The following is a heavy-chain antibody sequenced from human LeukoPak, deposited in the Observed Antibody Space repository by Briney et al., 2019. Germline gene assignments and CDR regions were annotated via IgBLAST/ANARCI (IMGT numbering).Heavy chain of an antibody. J-gene: IGHJ4*02. Sequence: NPSETLSLTCTVSGGSISSYYWSWIRQPPGKGLEWIGYIYYSGSANHNPSLKSRVTISVDTSKNQFSLKLSSVTAADTAVYYCARGTRGSGSSYYFDYWGQGTLVTVSS. CDR1: GGSISSYY. V-gene: IGHV4-59*01. D-gene: IGHD3-10*01. CDR3: ARGTRGSGSSYYFDY. CDR2: IYYSGSA.